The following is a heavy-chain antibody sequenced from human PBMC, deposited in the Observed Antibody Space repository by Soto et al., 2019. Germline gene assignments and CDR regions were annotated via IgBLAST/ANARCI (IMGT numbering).Heavy chain of an antibody. CDR2: ITPICGTA. CDR3: ARVLYGGNFYFDY. CDR1: GGTFSSYA. V-gene: IGHV1-69*01. D-gene: IGHD4-17*01. Sequence: QVQLVQSGAEVKKPGSSVKVSCKASGGTFSSYAISWVRQAPGHGLEWMGGITPICGTANYAQKFQGRVMITADESTSTAYMELSSLRSEDTAVYYCARVLYGGNFYFDYWGQGTLVTVSS. J-gene: IGHJ4*02.